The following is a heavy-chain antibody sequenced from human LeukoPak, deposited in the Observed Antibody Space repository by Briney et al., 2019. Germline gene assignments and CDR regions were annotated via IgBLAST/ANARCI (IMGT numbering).Heavy chain of an antibody. J-gene: IGHJ4*02. CDR3: ARDHYGDYYFDY. CDR2: IYSGGST. CDR1: GFTVSSNY. D-gene: IGHD4-17*01. Sequence: GGSLRLXCAASGFTVSSNYMSWVRQAPGKGLEWVSVIYSGGSTYYADSVKGRFTISRDNSKNTLYLQMNSLRAEDTAVYYCARDHYGDYYFDYWGQGTLVTVSS. V-gene: IGHV3-66*02.